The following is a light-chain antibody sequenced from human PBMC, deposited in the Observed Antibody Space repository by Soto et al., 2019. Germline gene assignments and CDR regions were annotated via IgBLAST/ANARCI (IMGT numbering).Light chain of an antibody. CDR2: KAS. V-gene: IGKV1-5*03. CDR1: QSISSW. J-gene: IGKJ2*01. Sequence: DIPMTQSPSTLSASVGDRVTITCRASQSISSWLAWYQQKPGKAPKLLIYKASSLESGVPSRFSGSGSGTEFTITISSLQPDDFATYYCQQYNSYSMYTFGQGTKLEIK. CDR3: QQYNSYSMYT.